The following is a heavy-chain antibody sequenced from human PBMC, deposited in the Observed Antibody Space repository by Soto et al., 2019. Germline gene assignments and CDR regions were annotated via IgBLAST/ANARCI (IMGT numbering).Heavy chain of an antibody. V-gene: IGHV3-74*01. J-gene: IGHJ3*02. CDR3: ARGGDSSYYDSRGYRAAVDI. CDR2: INRYGSST. Sequence: EVQLVESGGGLVQPGGSQRLSCEGSGFTFSSYWMHWVRQAPGKGLVWVSRINRYGSSTSYADSVKGRFTISRDNAKNTVYLQRSRVRAEDTAVYYCARGGDSSYYDSRGYRAAVDIWGQGTMVNVSS. CDR1: GFTFSSYW. D-gene: IGHD3-22*01.